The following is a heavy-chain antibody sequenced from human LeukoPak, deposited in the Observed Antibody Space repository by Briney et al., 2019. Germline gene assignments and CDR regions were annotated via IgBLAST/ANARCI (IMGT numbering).Heavy chain of an antibody. D-gene: IGHD3-22*01. V-gene: IGHV3-23*01. Sequence: GGSLRLSCAASGFTFSSYAMSWVRQAPGKGLEWVSGISGSGGSTYYADSVKGRFTISRDNSKNTLFLQMNSLRAEDTAVYYCAKDISHDNSDTMGYWGQGTLATVSS. CDR2: ISGSGGST. CDR1: GFTFSSYA. J-gene: IGHJ4*02. CDR3: AKDISHDNSDTMGY.